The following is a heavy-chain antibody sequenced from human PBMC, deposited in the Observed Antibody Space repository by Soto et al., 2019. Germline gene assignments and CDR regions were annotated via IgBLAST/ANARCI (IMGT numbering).Heavy chain of an antibody. J-gene: IGHJ6*02. Sequence: PLENLSLTCTVYCVSIRSGGYHSGLVRQPPGKGLQLIGSIYYRGSTYYNPAVKSRVTISVDTSKNQFSLKLSSVTAADTAVYYCARPGGWGHYYGMDVWGQGTTVTVSS. CDR3: ARPGGWGHYYGMDV. CDR1: CVSIRSGGYH. D-gene: IGHD1-26*01. V-gene: IGHV4-39*01. CDR2: IYYRGST.